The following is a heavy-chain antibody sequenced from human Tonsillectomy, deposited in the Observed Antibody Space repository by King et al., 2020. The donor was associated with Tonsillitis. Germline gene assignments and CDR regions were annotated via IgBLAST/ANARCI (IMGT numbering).Heavy chain of an antibody. D-gene: IGHD2-2*01. V-gene: IGHV3-15*01. CDR1: GFTFNYAW. CDR3: TTDCNSNNCYGWAWFDT. Sequence: VQLVESGGGLVKPGGSIRLSCAASGFTFNYAWMSWVRQAPGKGLEWVGRVKGKIDGGTTDYAAPVKGRFTISRDDSKSTLYLQLNSLKTEDTAVYYCTTDCNSNNCYGWAWFDTWGLGSLVTVSS. CDR2: VKGKIDGGTT. J-gene: IGHJ5*02.